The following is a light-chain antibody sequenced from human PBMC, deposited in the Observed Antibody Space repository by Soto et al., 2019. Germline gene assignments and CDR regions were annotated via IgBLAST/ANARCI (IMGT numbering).Light chain of an antibody. Sequence: QTVVTQEPSLTVSPGGTVTLTCGSSTVTVTGGHFPYWFQQKPGQAPRALIFDTRNKHSWTPARFSGSLLGGKAALTLSGAQPDDEADYYCLLYYSGARVFGGGTKLTVL. CDR1: TVTVTGGHF. CDR3: LLYYSGARV. V-gene: IGLV7-46*01. J-gene: IGLJ2*01. CDR2: DTR.